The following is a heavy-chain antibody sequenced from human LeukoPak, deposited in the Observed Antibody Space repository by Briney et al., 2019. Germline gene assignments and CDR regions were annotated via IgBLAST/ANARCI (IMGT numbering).Heavy chain of an antibody. CDR2: ISYDGSNK. V-gene: IGHV3-30*14. CDR3: ASEGTRNYPPT. D-gene: IGHD1-7*01. CDR1: GFTFSSYA. Sequence: PGRSLRLSCAASGFTFSSYAMHWVRQAPGKGLEWVAVISYDGSNKYYADSVKGRFTISRDNSKNTLYLQMNSLRAEDTAVYYCASEGTRNYPPTWGQGTLVTVSS. J-gene: IGHJ5*02.